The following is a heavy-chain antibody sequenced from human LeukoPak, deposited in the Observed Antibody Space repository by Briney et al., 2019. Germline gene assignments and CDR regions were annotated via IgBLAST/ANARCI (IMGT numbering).Heavy chain of an antibody. CDR2: IKHDGSEK. J-gene: IGHJ4*02. CDR3: ARDRDYYNYFEY. D-gene: IGHD3-10*01. Sequence: PGGSLRLYCAASGFTLSRYWMSWVRQAPGRGLEWVANIKHDGSEKYYVDSVKGRFTISRDNAKNSLYLQMNSLRGEDTAVYYCARDRDYYNYFEYWGQGTLVTVSS. CDR1: GFTLSRYW. V-gene: IGHV3-7*04.